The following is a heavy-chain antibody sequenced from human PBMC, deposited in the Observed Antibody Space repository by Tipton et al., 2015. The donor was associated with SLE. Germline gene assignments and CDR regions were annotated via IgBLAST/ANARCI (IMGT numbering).Heavy chain of an antibody. Sequence: GSLRLSCAASGFTVSSNYMSWVRQAPGKGLEWVSVIYSGGSTYYADSVKGRFTISRDNSKNTLYLQMNSLRAEDTAVYYCARDLRYCSGGSCHENWYFDLWGRGTLVTVSS. CDR3: ARDLRYCSGGSCHENWYFDL. D-gene: IGHD2-15*01. V-gene: IGHV3-53*01. CDR2: IYSGGST. J-gene: IGHJ2*01. CDR1: GFTVSSNY.